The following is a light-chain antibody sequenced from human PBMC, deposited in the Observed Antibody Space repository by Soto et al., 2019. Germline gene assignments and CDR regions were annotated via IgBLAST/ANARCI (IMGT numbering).Light chain of an antibody. CDR3: QQYGSSPRYT. J-gene: IGKJ2*01. V-gene: IGKV3-20*01. CDR2: GAS. CDR1: QRVSSSY. Sequence: EIVLTQSPGTLSLSPGERATLSCRARQRVSSSYLAWYQQKPGQAPRLLIYGASSRATGIPDRFSGSGSGTDFTLTISRLEPEDFAVYYCQQYGSSPRYTFGQGTKLEIK.